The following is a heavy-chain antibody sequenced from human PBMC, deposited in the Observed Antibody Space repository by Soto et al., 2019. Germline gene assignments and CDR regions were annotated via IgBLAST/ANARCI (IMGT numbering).Heavy chain of an antibody. V-gene: IGHV4-34*01. CDR2: INHSGGT. CDR1: GGSFSGYY. J-gene: IGHJ4*02. CDR3: ARSGYSSGWYEFDY. D-gene: IGHD6-19*01. Sequence: SETLSLTCAVYGGSFSGYYWSWIRQPPGKGLEWIGEINHSGGTNYNPSLKSRVTISVDTSKNQFSLKLSSVTAADTAVYYCARSGYSSGWYEFDYCGQGTLVTVSS.